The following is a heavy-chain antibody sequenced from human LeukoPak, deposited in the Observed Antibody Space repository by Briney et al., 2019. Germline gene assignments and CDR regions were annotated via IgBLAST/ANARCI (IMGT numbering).Heavy chain of an antibody. V-gene: IGHV1-69*13. CDR1: GGTFSSYA. CDR3: AKDAKTTVVTCLDY. Sequence: SVKVSCKASGGTFSSYAISWVRQAPGQGLEWMGGIIPIFGTANYAQKFQGRVTITADESTSTAYMELSSLRSEDTAVYYCAKDAKTTVVTCLDYWGQGTLVTVSS. CDR2: IIPIFGTA. D-gene: IGHD4-23*01. J-gene: IGHJ4*02.